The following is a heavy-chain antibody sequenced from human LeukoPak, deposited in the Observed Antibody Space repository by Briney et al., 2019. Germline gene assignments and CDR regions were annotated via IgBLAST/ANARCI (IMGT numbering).Heavy chain of an antibody. V-gene: IGHV3-33*01. Sequence: AGESLRLSCAASGFIFRSHGMNWVRQAPGKGLEWVAGISPDEKKYYVDAVKGRFTISRDNSKNTLYLQMNSLRVEDTAMYYCARDLSYFSFDDWGQGTTVTVSS. CDR3: ARDLSYFSFDD. CDR1: GFIFRSHG. D-gene: IGHD2-21*01. CDR2: ISPDEKK. J-gene: IGHJ6*02.